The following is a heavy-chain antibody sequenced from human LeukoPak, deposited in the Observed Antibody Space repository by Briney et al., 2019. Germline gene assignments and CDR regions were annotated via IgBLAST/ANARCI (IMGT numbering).Heavy chain of an antibody. D-gene: IGHD6-19*01. CDR2: ITSGSKYI. V-gene: IGHV3-21*01. Sequence: PGGSLRLSCAASQFAFSSYSMNWFRQAPGKGLERVASITSGSKYIFYADSVKGRFTISRDNAENSLFLQMNSLRAEDTGVYYCARDEETVAGLNGFDLWGQGTLVTVSP. CDR3: ARDEETVAGLNGFDL. CDR1: QFAFSSYS. J-gene: IGHJ4*02.